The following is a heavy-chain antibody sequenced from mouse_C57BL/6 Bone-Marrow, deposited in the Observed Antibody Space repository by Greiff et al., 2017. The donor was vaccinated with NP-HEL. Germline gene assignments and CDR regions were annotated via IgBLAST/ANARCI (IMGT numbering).Heavy chain of an antibody. D-gene: IGHD2-5*01. CDR3: ARVRTYYSNWGFAY. CDR1: GFTFSSYA. CDR2: ISDGGSYT. Sequence: EVQVVESGGGLVKPGGSLKLSCAASGFTFSSYAMSWVRQTPEKRLEWVATISDGGSYTYYPDNVKGRFTISRDNAKNNLYLQMSHLKSEDTAMYYCARVRTYYSNWGFAYWGQGTLVTVSA. J-gene: IGHJ3*01. V-gene: IGHV5-4*01.